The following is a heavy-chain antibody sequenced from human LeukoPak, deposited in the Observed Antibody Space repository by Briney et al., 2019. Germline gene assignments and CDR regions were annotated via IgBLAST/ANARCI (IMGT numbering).Heavy chain of an antibody. Sequence: PSKTLSLTCTVSGGSISSHYWSWIRQPPGKGLEWIGYIYYSGSTNYNPSLKSRVTISVDTSKNQFSLKLSSVTAADTAVYYCARGLGYCSSTSCYRRRENWFDPWGQGTLVTVSS. D-gene: IGHD2-2*01. J-gene: IGHJ5*02. V-gene: IGHV4-59*11. CDR1: GGSISSHY. CDR3: ARGLGYCSSTSCYRRRENWFDP. CDR2: IYYSGST.